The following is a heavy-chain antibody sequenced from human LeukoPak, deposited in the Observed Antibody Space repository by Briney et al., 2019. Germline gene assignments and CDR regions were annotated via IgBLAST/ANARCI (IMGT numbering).Heavy chain of an antibody. J-gene: IGHJ5*02. CDR2: IIPIFGTA. CDR1: GGTFSSYA. CDR3: ARDNHRGSWSWFDP. Sequence: ASVKVSCKASGGTFSSYAISWVRQAPGQGLEWMGGIIPIFGTANYAQKFQGRVTMTTDTSTSTAYMELRSLSSDDTAVYHCARDNHRGSWSWFDPWGQGTLVTVSS. V-gene: IGHV1-69*05. D-gene: IGHD2-15*01.